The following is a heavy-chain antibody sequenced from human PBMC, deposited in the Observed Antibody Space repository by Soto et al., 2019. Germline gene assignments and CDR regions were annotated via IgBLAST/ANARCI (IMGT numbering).Heavy chain of an antibody. CDR3: ASQPHWARTFES. V-gene: IGHV3-48*03. J-gene: IGHJ4*02. CDR1: GFLFRNYE. Sequence: GGSLRLSCVGSGFLFRNYEMNWVRQAPGKGLEWLSHISTSGSHISDADSVKGRFTISRDNTKHTLYLQMNSLRAEDTAVYYCASQPHWARTFESWGQGTLVTVSS. CDR2: ISTSGSHI. D-gene: IGHD7-27*01.